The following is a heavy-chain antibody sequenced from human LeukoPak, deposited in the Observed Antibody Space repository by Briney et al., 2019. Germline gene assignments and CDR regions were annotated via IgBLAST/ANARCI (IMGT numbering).Heavy chain of an antibody. D-gene: IGHD6-13*01. V-gene: IGHV3-74*01. J-gene: IGHJ4*02. CDR2: INSDGSST. CDR3: ARRTVVGTLDY. CDR1: GFTFSSYW. Sequence: GGSLRLSCAASGFTFSSYWMHWVRQAPGKGLVWVSRINSDGSSTSYADSVKDRFTISRDNAKNTLYLQMNSLRAEDTAVYYCARRTVVGTLDYWGQGTLVTVSS.